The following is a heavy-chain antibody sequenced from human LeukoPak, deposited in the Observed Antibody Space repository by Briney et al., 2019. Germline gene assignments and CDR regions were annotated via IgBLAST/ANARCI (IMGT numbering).Heavy chain of an antibody. D-gene: IGHD5-24*01. CDR2: INTDGSST. CDR1: GFTFSSYW. CDR3: AKDRGSRDGYNYFDY. J-gene: IGHJ4*02. Sequence: PGGSLRLSCAASGFTFSSYWMHWVRQAPGKGLLWVSRINTDGSSTTYADSVKGRFTISRDNAKNTLYLQMNSLRAEDTAVYYCAKDRGSRDGYNYFDYWGQGTLVTVSS. V-gene: IGHV3-74*01.